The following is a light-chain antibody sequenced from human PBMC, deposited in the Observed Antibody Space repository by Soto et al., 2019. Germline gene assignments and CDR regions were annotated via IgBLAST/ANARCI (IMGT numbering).Light chain of an antibody. CDR2: EGS. CDR3: CSYAGSSTP. J-gene: IGLJ3*02. Sequence: QSVLTHPASVSGSPGQSITISCTGTSSDVGSYNLVSWYQQHPGKAPKLMIYEGSKRPSGVSNRFSGSKSGNTASLTISGLQAEDEADYYCCSYAGSSTPFGGGTKLTVL. V-gene: IGLV2-23*01. CDR1: SSDVGSYNL.